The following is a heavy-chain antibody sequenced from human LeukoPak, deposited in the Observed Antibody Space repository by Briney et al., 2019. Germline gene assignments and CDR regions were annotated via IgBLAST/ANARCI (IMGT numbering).Heavy chain of an antibody. Sequence: PGGSLRLSCAASGFTFSSYAMSWVRKAPGKGLEWVSAISGSGGSTYYADSVKGRFAISRDNSKNTLYLQMNSLRAEDTAVYYCVKDSVELRPPHYYYYYMDVWGKGTTVTVSS. CDR2: ISGSGGST. D-gene: IGHD1-26*01. J-gene: IGHJ6*03. CDR1: GFTFSSYA. V-gene: IGHV3-23*01. CDR3: VKDSVELRPPHYYYYYMDV.